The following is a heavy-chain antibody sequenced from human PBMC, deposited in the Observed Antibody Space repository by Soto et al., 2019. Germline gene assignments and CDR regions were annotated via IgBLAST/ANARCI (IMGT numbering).Heavy chain of an antibody. CDR3: ARHGRGHDFWGGYYAWFDP. V-gene: IGHV4-59*08. J-gene: IGHJ5*02. CDR1: GGSISSYY. CDR2: IYYSGST. D-gene: IGHD3-3*01. Sequence: SETLSLTCTVSGGSISSYYWSWIRQPPGKGLEWIGYIYYSGSTNYNPSLKSRVTISVDTSKNQFSLKLSSVTAADTAVYYCARHGRGHDFWGGYYAWFDPWGQGTLVTVSS.